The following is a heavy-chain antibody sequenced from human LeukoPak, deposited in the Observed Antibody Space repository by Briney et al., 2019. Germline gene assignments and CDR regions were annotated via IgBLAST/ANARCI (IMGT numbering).Heavy chain of an antibody. D-gene: IGHD3-16*02. CDR2: IRYDGNNK. CDR3: AKASLDESYYDYVWGSYRPLGTDAFDI. J-gene: IGHJ3*02. CDR1: GFTFNSYG. Sequence: GGSLRLSCAASGFTFNSYGIHWVRQAPGKGLEWVAFIRYDGNNKYYADSVKGRFTISRDNSKNTLYLQMNSLRAEDTAVYYCAKASLDESYYDYVWGSYRPLGTDAFDIWGQGTMVTVSS. V-gene: IGHV3-30*02.